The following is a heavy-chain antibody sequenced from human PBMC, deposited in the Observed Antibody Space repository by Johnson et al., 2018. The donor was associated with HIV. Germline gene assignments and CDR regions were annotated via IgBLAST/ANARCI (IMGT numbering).Heavy chain of an antibody. CDR1: GFTFSSYA. CDR2: ISYDGSNK. J-gene: IGHJ3*02. D-gene: IGHD7-27*01. V-gene: IGHV3-30-3*01. CDR3: ARDEGLGIRGNAFDI. Sequence: QVQLVESGGGVVQPGRSLRLSCAASGFTFSSYAMHWVSQAPGKGLEWVAVISYDGSNKYYADSVKGRFTISRDNSKNTLYLQMNSLRAEDTAVYYCARDEGLGIRGNAFDIWGQGTMVTVSS.